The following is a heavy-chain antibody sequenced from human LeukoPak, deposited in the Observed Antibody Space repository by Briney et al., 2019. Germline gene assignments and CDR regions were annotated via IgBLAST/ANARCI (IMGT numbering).Heavy chain of an antibody. V-gene: IGHV3-30*02. CDR3: AKDHLRYYYGSGNYFDY. Sequence: GGSLRLSCAASGFTFSSNGMHWFRQAPGKGLEWVAFIRYDGSNKYYADSVKGRFTISRDNSKNTLYLQMNSLRAEDTAVYYCAKDHLRYYYGSGNYFDYWGQGTLVTVSS. CDR1: GFTFSSNG. J-gene: IGHJ4*02. CDR2: IRYDGSNK. D-gene: IGHD3-10*01.